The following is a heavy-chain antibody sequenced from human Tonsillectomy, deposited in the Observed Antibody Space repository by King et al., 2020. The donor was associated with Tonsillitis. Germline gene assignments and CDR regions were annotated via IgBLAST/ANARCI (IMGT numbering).Heavy chain of an antibody. V-gene: IGHV3-30*01. CDR2: ISYDGNNK. CDR3: ARVGGDCSSTSCYGNYYYYMDV. J-gene: IGHJ6*03. D-gene: IGHD2-2*01. Sequence: VQLVESGGGVVQPGRSLRLSCAASGFTFSTYAIHWVRQAPGKGLEWVAVISYDGNNKYYADSVKGRFTISRDNSKNTLYLQMNSLRAGDTAVYYCARVGGDCSSTSCYGNYYYYMDVWGKGTTVTVSS. CDR1: GFTFSTYA.